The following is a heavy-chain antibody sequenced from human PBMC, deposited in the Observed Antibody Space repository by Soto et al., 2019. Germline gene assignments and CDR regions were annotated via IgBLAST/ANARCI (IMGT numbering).Heavy chain of an antibody. V-gene: IGHV1-8*01. CDR1: GYTFSDFD. J-gene: IGHJ6*02. Sequence: QAHLEQSGAELKRPGASVKVSCKASGYTFSDFDINWLRQASGQGPEWMGWMNAKSGDTFFPQRFQGKFNMTSDTSLSTAYMEVGSLTSDDTAIYYCARGNPFNYAGFDVWGQGTTVAVSS. CDR3: ARGNPFNYAGFDV. CDR2: MNAKSGDT. D-gene: IGHD3-16*01.